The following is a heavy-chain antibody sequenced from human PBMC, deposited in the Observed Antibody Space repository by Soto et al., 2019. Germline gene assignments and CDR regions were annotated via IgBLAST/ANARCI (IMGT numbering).Heavy chain of an antibody. CDR3: AKVVVAATRHTDFDS. D-gene: IGHD2-15*01. J-gene: IGHJ4*02. Sequence: SETLSLTCTVSGGSINSNNYYWSWIRQLPGKGLAWIASLYNDGSTYYSPSLKSRVTISADTSKNQFSLKLKSVTAADTAVYYCAKVVVAATRHTDFDSWGQGTLVTVSS. V-gene: IGHV4-39*01. CDR2: LYNDGST. CDR1: GGSINSNNYY.